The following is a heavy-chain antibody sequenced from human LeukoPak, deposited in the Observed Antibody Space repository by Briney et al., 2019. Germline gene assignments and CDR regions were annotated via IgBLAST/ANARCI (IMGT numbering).Heavy chain of an antibody. D-gene: IGHD3-3*01. CDR3: AKDMFGDVYYYFFGMDV. Sequence: PGGSLRLSCAASGFTFSSYGMHWVRQAPGKGLEWVAVISYDGSNKYYADSVKGRFTISRDNSKNTLYLQMNSLRAEDTAVYYCAKDMFGDVYYYFFGMDVWGPGTAVTVSS. J-gene: IGHJ6*02. CDR1: GFTFSSYG. CDR2: ISYDGSNK. V-gene: IGHV3-30*18.